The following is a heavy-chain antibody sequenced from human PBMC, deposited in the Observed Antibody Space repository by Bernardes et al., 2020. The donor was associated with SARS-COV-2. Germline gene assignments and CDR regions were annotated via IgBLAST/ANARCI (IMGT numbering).Heavy chain of an antibody. V-gene: IGHV5-51*01. Sequence: GESRKISCKGSGYSFTSYWIGWVRQMPGKGLEWMGIIYPGDSDTRYSPSFQGQVTISVDKSISTAYLQWSSLKASDTAMYYCARVSSGSYWKFDLWGQGTLVTVSS. CDR1: GYSFTSYW. D-gene: IGHD1-26*01. CDR3: ARVSSGSYWKFDL. CDR2: IYPGDSDT. J-gene: IGHJ5*02.